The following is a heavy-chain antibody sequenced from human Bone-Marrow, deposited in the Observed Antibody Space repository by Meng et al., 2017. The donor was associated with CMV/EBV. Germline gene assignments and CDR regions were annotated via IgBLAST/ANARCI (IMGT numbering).Heavy chain of an antibody. Sequence: GKSLKLPCAAFGFTFSSYWMHWVRQAPGKGLVWVSRINSDGSSTSYADSVKGRFTISRDNAKNTLYLQMNSLRAEDTAVYYCARDDVDFWSGYRNGMDVWGQGTTVTVSS. CDR1: GFTFSSYW. CDR2: INSDGSST. CDR3: ARDDVDFWSGYRNGMDV. D-gene: IGHD3-3*01. V-gene: IGHV3-74*01. J-gene: IGHJ6*02.